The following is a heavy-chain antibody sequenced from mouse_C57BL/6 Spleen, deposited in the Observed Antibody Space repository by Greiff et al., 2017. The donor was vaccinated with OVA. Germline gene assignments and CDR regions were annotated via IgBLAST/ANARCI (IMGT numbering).Heavy chain of an antibody. D-gene: IGHD2-4*01. V-gene: IGHV1-42*01. Sequence: EVQVVESGPELVKPGASVKISCKASGYSFTGYYMNWVKQSPEKSLEWIGEINPSTGGTTYNQKFKAKATLTVDKSSSTAYMQLKSLTSEDSAVYYCARGPYDYPFAYWGQGTLVTVSA. J-gene: IGHJ3*01. CDR1: GYSFTGYY. CDR3: ARGPYDYPFAY. CDR2: INPSTGGT.